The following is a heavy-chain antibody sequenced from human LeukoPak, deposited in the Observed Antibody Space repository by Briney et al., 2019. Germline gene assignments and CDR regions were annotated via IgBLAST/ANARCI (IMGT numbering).Heavy chain of an antibody. V-gene: IGHV3-33*08. CDR1: GFTFSSYG. CDR2: IWYDGSNK. J-gene: IGHJ3*02. Sequence: GRSLRLSCAASGFTFSSYGMHWVRQAPGKGLEWVAVIWYDGSNKYYADSVKGRFTISRDNSKNTLYLQMNSLRAEDTAVYYCARDGWELLMGAFDIWGQGTMVTVSS. CDR3: ARDGWELLMGAFDI. D-gene: IGHD1-26*01.